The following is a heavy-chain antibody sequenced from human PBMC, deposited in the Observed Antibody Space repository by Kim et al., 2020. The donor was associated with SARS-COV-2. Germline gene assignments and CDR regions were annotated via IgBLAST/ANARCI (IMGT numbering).Heavy chain of an antibody. D-gene: IGHD3-10*01. V-gene: IGHV3-7*04. J-gene: IGHJ6*02. CDR3: ARAISMVRGVPQDYGMDV. Sequence: KGRFPISRDNAKNSLTLQMNSLRAEDTAVYYCARAISMVRGVPQDYGMDVWGQGTTVTVSS.